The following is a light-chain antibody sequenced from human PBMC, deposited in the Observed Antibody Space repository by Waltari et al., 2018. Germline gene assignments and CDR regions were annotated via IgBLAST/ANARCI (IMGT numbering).Light chain of an antibody. CDR1: QSVSRA. V-gene: IGKV3-20*01. CDR2: AAS. CDR3: QHYVNLPVT. Sequence: LSCRASQSVSRALAWYQHKPGQAPRLLIYAASTRATGVPDRFSGSGSGTDFSLTISRLDPEDFAVYYCQHYVNLPVTFGQGTKVEI. J-gene: IGKJ1*01.